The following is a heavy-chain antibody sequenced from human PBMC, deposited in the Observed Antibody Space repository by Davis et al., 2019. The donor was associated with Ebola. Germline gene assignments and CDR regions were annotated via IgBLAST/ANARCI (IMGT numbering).Heavy chain of an antibody. CDR3: ATLVGGSYCFDY. CDR2: INPNSGDT. Sequence: ASVKVSCKASGYTFTGYYMHWVRQAPGQGLEWMGWINPNSGDTKYAQRFQGWVTMTTDTSINTAYMELTGLKSDDTAIYYCATLVGGSYCFDYWGQGMLVTVSS. V-gene: IGHV1-2*04. D-gene: IGHD1-26*01. J-gene: IGHJ4*02. CDR1: GYTFTGYY.